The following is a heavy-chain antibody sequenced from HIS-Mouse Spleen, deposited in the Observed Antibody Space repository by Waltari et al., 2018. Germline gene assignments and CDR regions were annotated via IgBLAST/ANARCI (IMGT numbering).Heavy chain of an antibody. D-gene: IGHD6-13*01. CDR3: ASDRSSSWYAFDI. V-gene: IGHV1-2*02. Sequence: QVQLVQSGAEVKKPGASVKVSCKASGYTFTGYSRQWVRQAPGQGLEWMGCIKTNSGGTSHAKQCHGRVTMTRDTSISTPYMELSRLRADDTGVYYCASDRSSSWYAFDIWGQGTMVTVSS. CDR2: IKTNSGGT. CDR1: GYTFTGYS. J-gene: IGHJ3*02.